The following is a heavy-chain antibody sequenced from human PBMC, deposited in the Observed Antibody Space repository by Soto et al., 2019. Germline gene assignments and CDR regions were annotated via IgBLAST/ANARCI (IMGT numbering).Heavy chain of an antibody. CDR3: ARWVIVPAATQPYFDY. CDR2: IIPIFGTA. CDR1: GGTFISYA. J-gene: IGHJ4*02. D-gene: IGHD2-2*01. V-gene: IGHV1-69*01. Sequence: QVQLVQSGAEVKKPGSSVKVSCKASGGTFISYAISWVRQAPGQGLEWMGGIIPIFGTANYAQKFQGRVTITADESASTAYMELSSLKSEDTAVYYCARWVIVPAATQPYFDYWGQGTLVTVSS.